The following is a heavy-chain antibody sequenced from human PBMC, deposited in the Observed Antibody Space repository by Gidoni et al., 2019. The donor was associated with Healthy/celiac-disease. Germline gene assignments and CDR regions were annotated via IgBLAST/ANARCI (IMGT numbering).Heavy chain of an antibody. CDR1: GWSFSGFY. D-gene: IGHD2-15*01. V-gene: IGHV4-34*01. J-gene: IGHJ3*02. Sequence: QVQLHQWGPGLLKPSETLSLTVAVYGWSFSGFYWCLIRKPPGNGLEWVGEINHSGSTNHNPYLKSRFTISVDTSKNQFSLKLSSVPAADTAVYNGAGGTLSRYYCSGGSCYPRDAFDIWGQGTMVTVSS. CDR2: INHSGST. CDR3: AGGTLSRYYCSGGSCYPRDAFDI.